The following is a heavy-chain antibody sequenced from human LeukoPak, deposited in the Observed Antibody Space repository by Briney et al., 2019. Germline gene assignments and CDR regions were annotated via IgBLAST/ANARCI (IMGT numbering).Heavy chain of an antibody. CDR3: ARDGSWSAVVPAAREDWFDP. Sequence: SQTLSLTCTVSGGSISSGDYYWSWIRQPPGKGLEWIGYIYYSGSTYYNPSLKSRVTISVDSSKNQFSLKLSSVTAADTAVYYCARDGSWSAVVPAAREDWFDPWGQGTLVTVSS. CDR1: GGSISSGDYY. J-gene: IGHJ5*02. CDR2: IYYSGST. V-gene: IGHV4-30-4*08. D-gene: IGHD2-2*01.